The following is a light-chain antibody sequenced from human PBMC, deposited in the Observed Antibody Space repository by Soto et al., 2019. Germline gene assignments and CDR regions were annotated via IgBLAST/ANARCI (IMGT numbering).Light chain of an antibody. J-gene: IGKJ5*01. CDR3: QQHNQWPIT. CDR1: QSVSSSY. CDR2: GAS. Sequence: EIVLTQSPGTLSLSPGERATLSFRASQSVSSSYLAWYQQKPGQAPRLLIYGASSRATGIPDRFSGSGSGTEFTLTINSLQSEGSAVYYCQQHNQWPITFGQGTRLEIK. V-gene: IGKV3D-20*02.